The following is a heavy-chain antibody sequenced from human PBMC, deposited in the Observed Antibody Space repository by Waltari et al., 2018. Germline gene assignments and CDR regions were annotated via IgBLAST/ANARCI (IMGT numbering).Heavy chain of an antibody. Sequence: EVQLVESGGGLVKPGGSLRLSCVASGFTFSSYSMNWVRQAPGKGLEWVSSISSSSSYIYYADSVKGRFTISRDNAKNSLYLQMNSLRAEDTAVYYCARDPSGGSSGVDYWGQGTLVTVSS. J-gene: IGHJ4*02. CDR2: ISSSSSYI. V-gene: IGHV3-21*01. CDR1: GFTFSSYS. D-gene: IGHD2-15*01. CDR3: ARDPSGGSSGVDY.